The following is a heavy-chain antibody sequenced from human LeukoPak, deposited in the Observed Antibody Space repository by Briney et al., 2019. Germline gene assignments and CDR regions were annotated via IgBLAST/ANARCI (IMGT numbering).Heavy chain of an antibody. V-gene: IGHV3-30*04. CDR3: ARGGAARPDY. CDR2: ISYDGSNK. J-gene: IGHJ4*02. D-gene: IGHD6-6*01. CDR1: GFTFSSYA. Sequence: AGGSLRLSCAASGFTFSSYAMHWVRQAPGKGLEWVAVISYDGSNKYYADSVKGRFTISRDNAKNSLYLQMNSLRAEDTAMYYCARGGAARPDYWGQGTLVTVSS.